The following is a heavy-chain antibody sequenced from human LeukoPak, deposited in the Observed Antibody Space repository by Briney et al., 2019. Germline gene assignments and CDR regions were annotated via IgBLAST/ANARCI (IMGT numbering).Heavy chain of an antibody. CDR1: GYTFTSYD. D-gene: IGHD6-19*01. V-gene: IGHV1-46*01. CDR3: ARGQAVAEV. CDR2: INPSGGST. Sequence: ASVKVSCKASGYTFTSYDINWVRQATGQRLEWMGIINPSGGSTSYAQKFQGRVTMTRDTSTSTVYMELSSLRSEDTAVYYCARGQAVAEVWGQGTLVTVSS. J-gene: IGHJ4*02.